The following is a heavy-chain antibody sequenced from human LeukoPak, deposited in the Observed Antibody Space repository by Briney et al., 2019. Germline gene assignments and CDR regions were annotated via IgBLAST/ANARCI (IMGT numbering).Heavy chain of an antibody. Sequence: SVKISCKASGGTFSSSAISGVRQAPGQGVEWIGGIIPIFGTANSTQKCPGRVTITAEKSTSTAYTELSSLRSEDTAVYYCARPIPTWEGAFDYWGQGTLVTVSA. CDR3: ARPIPTWEGAFDY. CDR1: GGTFSSSA. J-gene: IGHJ4*02. D-gene: IGHD1-26*01. V-gene: IGHV1-69*06. CDR2: IIPIFGTA.